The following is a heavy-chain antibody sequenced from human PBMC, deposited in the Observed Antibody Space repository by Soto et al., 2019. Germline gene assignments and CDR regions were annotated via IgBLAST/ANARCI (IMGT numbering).Heavy chain of an antibody. J-gene: IGHJ6*02. CDR2: IKFDGSST. V-gene: IGHV3-74*01. Sequence: HPGGSLRLSGAAAGFAFSTYWMHWVRQAPGKGLLWVSRIKFDGSSTYYGDSVKGRFTISRDDAKNTLFLQMNGLRVDDTAVYYCARGAKNVYAMDVWGQGTTVTVSS. CDR1: GFAFSTYW. CDR3: ARGAKNVYAMDV. D-gene: IGHD1-1*01.